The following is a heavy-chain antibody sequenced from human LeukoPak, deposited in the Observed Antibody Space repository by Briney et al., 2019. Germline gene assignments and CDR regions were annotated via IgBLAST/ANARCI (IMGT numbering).Heavy chain of an antibody. J-gene: IGHJ6*02. CDR3: AGGEPRYSSSWCLYCYYYYGMDV. CDR1: GFTFSSYA. D-gene: IGHD6-13*01. CDR2: ISYDGSNK. V-gene: IGHV3-30-3*01. Sequence: PGRSLRLSCAASGFTFSSYAMHWVRQAPGKGLEWVAVISYDGSNKYYADSVKGRFTISRDNSKNTLYLQMNSLRAEDTAVYYCAGGEPRYSSSWCLYCYYYYGMDVWGQGTTVTVSS.